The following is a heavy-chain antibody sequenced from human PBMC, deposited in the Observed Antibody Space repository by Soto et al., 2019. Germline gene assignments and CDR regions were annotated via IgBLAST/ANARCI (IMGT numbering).Heavy chain of an antibody. J-gene: IGHJ6*02. D-gene: IGHD2-2*01. CDR1: GFTFSSYA. V-gene: IGHV3-30-3*01. Sequence: GGSLRLSCAASGFTFSSYAMHWVHQAPGKGLEWVAVISYDGSNKYYADSVKGRFTISRDNSKNTLYLQMNSLRAEDTAVYYCARALGYCSSTSCYYYYYGMDVWGQGTTVTVSS. CDR2: ISYDGSNK. CDR3: ARALGYCSSTSCYYYYYGMDV.